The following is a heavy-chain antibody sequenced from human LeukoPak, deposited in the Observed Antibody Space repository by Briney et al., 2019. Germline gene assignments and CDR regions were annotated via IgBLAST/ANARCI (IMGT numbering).Heavy chain of an antibody. J-gene: IGHJ4*02. V-gene: IGHV1-69*05. Sequence: SVKVSCKASGGTFSSYAISWVRQAPGQGLEWMGGIIPIFGTANYAQKFQGRVTITTDESTSTAYMELSSLRSEDTAVYYCARVKPLNFWSGYPQAWVFDYWGQGTLVTVSS. CDR3: ARVKPLNFWSGYPQAWVFDY. CDR1: GGTFSSYA. CDR2: IIPIFGTA. D-gene: IGHD3-3*01.